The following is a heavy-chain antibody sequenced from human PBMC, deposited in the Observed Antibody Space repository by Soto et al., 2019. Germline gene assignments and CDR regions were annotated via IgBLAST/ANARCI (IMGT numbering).Heavy chain of an antibody. Sequence: GGSLRLSCAAAGFTFSSYAMSWVRKAPGKGLEWVSAISGSGGITYYADSVKGRFTISRDNSKNTLYLQMNSLRAEDTAVYYCAKTGYSYGFYYGMDVWGQGTTVTAP. J-gene: IGHJ6*02. D-gene: IGHD5-18*01. V-gene: IGHV3-23*01. CDR2: ISGSGGIT. CDR1: GFTFSSYA. CDR3: AKTGYSYGFYYGMDV.